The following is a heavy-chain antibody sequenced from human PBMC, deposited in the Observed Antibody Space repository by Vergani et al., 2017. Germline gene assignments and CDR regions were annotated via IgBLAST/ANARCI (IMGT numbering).Heavy chain of an antibody. J-gene: IGHJ4*02. CDR2: ISGSGGFT. CDR1: GFTFTNFA. Sequence: EVQLLESGGNLVQPGGSLRLSCAASGFTFTNFAMTWVRQAPGEGLEWVSGISGSGGFTYYADSVKGRFTISRDNSKNSMFLQMNNLRAEDTAVYYCAKGNGPGYYASSGCCDYWGRGSLVSVCS. V-gene: IGHV3-23*01. D-gene: IGHD3-22*01. CDR3: AKGNGPGYYASSGCCDY.